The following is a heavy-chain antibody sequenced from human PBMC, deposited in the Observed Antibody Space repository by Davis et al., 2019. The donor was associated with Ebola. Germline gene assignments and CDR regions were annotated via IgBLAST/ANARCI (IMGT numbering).Heavy chain of an antibody. CDR3: ARRGIVGATGIYYYGMDV. CDR1: GYTFTSYY. J-gene: IGHJ6*02. Sequence: AASVKVSCKASGYTFTSYYMHWVRQAPGQGLAWMGIINPSGGSTSYAQKFQGRVTMTRDTSTSTVYMELSSLRSEDTAVYYCARRGIVGATGIYYYGMDVWGQGTTVTVSS. CDR2: INPSGGST. V-gene: IGHV1-46*01. D-gene: IGHD1-26*01.